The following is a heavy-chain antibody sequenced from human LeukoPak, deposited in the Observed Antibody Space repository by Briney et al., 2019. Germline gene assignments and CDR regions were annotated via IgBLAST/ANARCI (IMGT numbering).Heavy chain of an antibody. V-gene: IGHV1-2*06. Sequence: ASVKVSCKASGYTFTSYDINWVRQAPGQGLEWMGRINPNSGGTNYAQKFQGRVTMTRDTSISTAYMELSRLRSDDTAVYYCARADHEYCSSTSCYYYYYYYMDVWGKGTTVTVSS. CDR1: GYTFTSYD. CDR2: INPNSGGT. CDR3: ARADHEYCSSTSCYYYYYYYMDV. D-gene: IGHD2-2*01. J-gene: IGHJ6*03.